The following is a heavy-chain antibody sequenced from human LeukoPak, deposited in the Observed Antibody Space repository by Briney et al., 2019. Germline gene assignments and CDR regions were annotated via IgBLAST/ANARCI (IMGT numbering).Heavy chain of an antibody. CDR3: ARYHYYGSGKSY. Sequence: GGSLRLSCAASGFTFSSYAMSWVRQAPGKGLEWVSAISGSGGSTYYADSVKGRFTISRDNSKNTLYLQMNSLRAEDTAVYYCARYHYYGSGKSYWGQGTLVTVSS. CDR1: GFTFSSYA. J-gene: IGHJ4*02. V-gene: IGHV3-23*01. D-gene: IGHD3-10*01. CDR2: ISGSGGST.